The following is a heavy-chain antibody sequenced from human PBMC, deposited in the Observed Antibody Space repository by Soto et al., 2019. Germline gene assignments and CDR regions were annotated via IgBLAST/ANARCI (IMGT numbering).Heavy chain of an antibody. V-gene: IGHV3-74*01. Sequence: EVQLVESGGGLVQPGGSLRLSCAASGFTFSSYYMHWVRQAPGMGLVWVSRINSDGSSTSYADSVKGRFTISRDNAKNTLYLQMNSLRAEDTAVYYGARHTAITIYDWGQGTLVTVSS. D-gene: IGHD3-3*01. CDR1: GFTFSSYY. J-gene: IGHJ4*02. CDR3: ARHTAITIYD. CDR2: INSDGSST.